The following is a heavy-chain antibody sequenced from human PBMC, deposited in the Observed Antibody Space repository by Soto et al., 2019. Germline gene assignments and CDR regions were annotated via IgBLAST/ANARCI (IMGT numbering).Heavy chain of an antibody. J-gene: IGHJ5*02. V-gene: IGHV1-18*04. CDR3: ARVGGGYDFWSGYWNWFDP. Sequence: QVQLVQSGAEVKKPGASVKVSCKASGYTFTSYGISWVRQAPEQGLEWMGWISAYNGNTNYAQKLQGRVTMTTDTSTSTAYMELRSLRSDDTAVYYCARVGGGYDFWSGYWNWFDPWGQGTLVTVSS. CDR2: ISAYNGNT. CDR1: GYTFTSYG. D-gene: IGHD3-3*01.